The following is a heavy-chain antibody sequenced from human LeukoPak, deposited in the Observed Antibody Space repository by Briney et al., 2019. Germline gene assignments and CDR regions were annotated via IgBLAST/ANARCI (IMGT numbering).Heavy chain of an antibody. J-gene: IGHJ6*03. CDR1: GYSISSGYY. CDR3: ARVITIFGVVQVYYYMDV. D-gene: IGHD3-3*01. Sequence: SETLSLTCTVSGYSISSGYYWGWIRQPPGKGLEWIGSIYHSGSTYYNPSLKSRVTISVDTSKNQFSLKLSSVTAADTAVYYCARVITIFGVVQVYYYMDVWGKGTTVTVSS. V-gene: IGHV4-38-2*02. CDR2: IYHSGST.